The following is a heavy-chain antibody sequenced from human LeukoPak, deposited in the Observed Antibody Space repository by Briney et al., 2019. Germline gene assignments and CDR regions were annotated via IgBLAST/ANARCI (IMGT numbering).Heavy chain of an antibody. V-gene: IGHV3-30*02. CDR2: IRFDGTNK. J-gene: IGHJ4*02. D-gene: IGHD6-19*01. CDR1: GFTFSSYG. Sequence: GGSLRLSCAASGFTFSSYGMHWVRQAPGKGLEWVAFIRFDGTNKYYADSVKGRFTISRDNSKNTLYLQVNSLRAEDTAVYYCAKQLPSVAGWRLFDYWGQGTLVSVSS. CDR3: AKQLPSVAGWRLFDY.